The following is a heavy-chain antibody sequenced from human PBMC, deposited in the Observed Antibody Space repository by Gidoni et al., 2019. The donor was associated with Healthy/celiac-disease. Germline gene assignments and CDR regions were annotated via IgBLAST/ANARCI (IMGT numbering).Heavy chain of an antibody. J-gene: IGHJ6*02. Sequence: QVQLVQSGAEVKKPGASVKVSCKASGYTFTSYGISWVRQAPGQGLEWMGWISAYNGNTNYAQKLQGRVTMTTDTSTSTAYMELRSLRSDDTAVYYCARDYNLQTVQLWFGYYYYYGMDVWGQGTTVTVSS. D-gene: IGHD5-18*01. CDR3: ARDYNLQTVQLWFGYYYYYGMDV. CDR1: GYTFTSYG. CDR2: ISAYNGNT. V-gene: IGHV1-18*04.